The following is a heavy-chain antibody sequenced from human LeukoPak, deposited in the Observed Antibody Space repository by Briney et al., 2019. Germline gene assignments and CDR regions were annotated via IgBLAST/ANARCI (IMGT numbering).Heavy chain of an antibody. J-gene: IGHJ6*03. V-gene: IGHV1-8*03. CDR1: GYTFTTYA. Sequence: ASVKVSCKASGYTFTTYAMNWVRQATGQGLEWMGWMNPNSGNTGYAQKFQGRVTITRNTSISTAYMELSSLRSEDTAVYYCARSSRARHYDFWSGYYLYYYMDVWGKGTTVTVSS. CDR2: MNPNSGNT. CDR3: ARSSRARHYDFWSGYYLYYYMDV. D-gene: IGHD3-3*01.